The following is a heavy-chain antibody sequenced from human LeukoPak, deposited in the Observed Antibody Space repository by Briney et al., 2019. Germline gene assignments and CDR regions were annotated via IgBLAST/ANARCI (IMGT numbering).Heavy chain of an antibody. CDR1: GFTFSSHW. J-gene: IGHJ4*02. Sequence: TGGSLRLSCAASGFTFSSHWMSWVRQAPGKGLEWVANIKQDGSEKYYVDSVKGRFTISRDNAKNSLYLQMNSLRAEDTAVYYCAREGAYVWGSYRYPSFDYWGQGTLVTVSS. V-gene: IGHV3-7*01. D-gene: IGHD3-16*02. CDR2: IKQDGSEK. CDR3: AREGAYVWGSYRYPSFDY.